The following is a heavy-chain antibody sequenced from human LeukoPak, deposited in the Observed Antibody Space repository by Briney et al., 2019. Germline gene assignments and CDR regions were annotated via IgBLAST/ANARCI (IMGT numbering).Heavy chain of an antibody. V-gene: IGHV3-43*01. CDR1: GFTFGDYN. J-gene: IGHJ6*03. Sequence: GGSLRLSCAASGFTFGDYNMHWVRQAPGKGLEWVSLITWNGDSTNYADSVEGRFTISRDNSKNSLYLQMNSLRTEDTALYYCAKDKWLRGYYYYYMDVWGKGTTVTVSS. CDR3: AKDKWLRGYYYYYMDV. D-gene: IGHD5-12*01. CDR2: ITWNGDST.